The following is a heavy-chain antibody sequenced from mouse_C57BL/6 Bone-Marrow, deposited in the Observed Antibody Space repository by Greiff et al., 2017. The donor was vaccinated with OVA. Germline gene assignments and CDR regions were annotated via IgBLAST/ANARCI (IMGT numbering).Heavy chain of an antibody. Sequence: QVHVKQPGTELVKPGASVKLSCKASGYTFTSYWMHWVKQRPGQGLEWIGNINPSNGGTNYNEKFKSKATLTVDKSSSTAYMQLSSLTSEDSAVYYCARWAYGSSYYYFDDWGQGTTLTVSS. CDR1: GYTFTSYW. CDR2: INPSNGGT. D-gene: IGHD1-1*01. J-gene: IGHJ2*01. CDR3: ARWAYGSSYYYFDD. V-gene: IGHV1-53*01.